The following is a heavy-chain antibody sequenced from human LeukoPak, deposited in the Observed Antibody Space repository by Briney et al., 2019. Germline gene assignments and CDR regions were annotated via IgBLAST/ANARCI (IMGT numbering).Heavy chain of an antibody. D-gene: IGHD6-13*01. CDR2: ISSSSSYI. Sequence: GGSLRLSCAASGFTFSGYSMNWVRQAPGKGLEWVSSISSSSSYIYYADSVKGRFTISRDNAKNSLYLQMNSLRAEDTAVYYCARGDTAAGTDYWGQGTLVTVSS. J-gene: IGHJ4*02. CDR1: GFTFSGYS. CDR3: ARGDTAAGTDY. V-gene: IGHV3-21*01.